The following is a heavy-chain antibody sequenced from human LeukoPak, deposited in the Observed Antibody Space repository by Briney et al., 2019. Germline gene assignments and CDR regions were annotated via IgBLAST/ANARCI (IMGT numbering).Heavy chain of an antibody. J-gene: IGHJ4*02. D-gene: IGHD6-19*01. V-gene: IGHV1-2*02. CDR1: GYTFTSYG. Sequence: GASVKVSCKASGYTFTSYGISWVRQAPGQGLEWMGWINPNSGGTNYAQKFQGRVTMTRDTSISTAYMELSRLRSDDTAVYYCARAPSSDWYWGYWGQGTLVTVSS. CDR2: INPNSGGT. CDR3: ARAPSSDWYWGY.